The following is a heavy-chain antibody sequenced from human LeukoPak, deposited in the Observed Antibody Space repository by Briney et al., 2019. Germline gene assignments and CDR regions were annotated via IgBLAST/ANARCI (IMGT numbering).Heavy chain of an antibody. J-gene: IGHJ5*02. CDR2: ISSSGSTI. V-gene: IGHV3-48*03. CDR1: GFTFNRYE. Sequence: PGGSLRLSCEASGFTFNRYEMNWVRQAPGKGLEWVSYISSSGSTIYYADSVKGRFTISRDNAKNSLYLQMNSLRAEDTAVYYCARDKRDCSSTSCYNWFDPWGQGTLVTVSS. D-gene: IGHD2-2*01. CDR3: ARDKRDCSSTSCYNWFDP.